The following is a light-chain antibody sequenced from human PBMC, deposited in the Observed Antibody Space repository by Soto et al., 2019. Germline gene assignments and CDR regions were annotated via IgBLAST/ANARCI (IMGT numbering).Light chain of an antibody. CDR2: EVN. J-gene: IGLJ2*01. CDR3: SSYSDISTVI. CDR1: NSDIGAFNY. Sequence: QSALTQPASVSGSPGQSITISCSGTNSDIGAFNYVSWYQQHPHKAPKLIIYEVNKRPSGVSNRFSGSKSGITASLTIFGAHAEDGADYYCSSYSDISTVIFGGGTKVTVL. V-gene: IGLV2-14*01.